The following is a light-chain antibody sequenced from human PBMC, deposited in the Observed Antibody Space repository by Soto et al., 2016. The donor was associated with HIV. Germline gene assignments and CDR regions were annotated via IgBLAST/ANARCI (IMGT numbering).Light chain of an antibody. CDR1: SLRYYS. Sequence: SSELTQDPAVSVALGQTVRVTCQGDSLRYYSANWYQQKPGQAPLLVIYDKKYRPSGIPGRFSGSGSGNTASLDHHWDVRRKMRLTISCNSRDSSGNLRVFGGGTKLTV. J-gene: IGLJ2*01. V-gene: IGLV3-19*01. CDR2: DKK. CDR3: NSRDSSGNLRV.